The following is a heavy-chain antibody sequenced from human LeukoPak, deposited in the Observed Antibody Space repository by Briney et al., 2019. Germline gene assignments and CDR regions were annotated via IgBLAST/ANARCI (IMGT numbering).Heavy chain of an antibody. J-gene: IGHJ4*02. V-gene: IGHV3-23*01. CDR1: GFTLSSYA. Sequence: GGSLRLSCAASGFTLSSYAMTWVRQAPGRGLEWVSSVDGGGGGTYYADSVKGRFTISRDNSKDTLYLQMNSLRAEDTAVYYCARVTLVHFDYWGQGTLVTVSS. D-gene: IGHD6-6*01. CDR2: VDGGGGGT. CDR3: ARVTLVHFDY.